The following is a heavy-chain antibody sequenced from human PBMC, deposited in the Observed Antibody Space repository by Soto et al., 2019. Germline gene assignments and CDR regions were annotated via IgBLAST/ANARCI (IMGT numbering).Heavy chain of an antibody. D-gene: IGHD3-10*01. CDR1: GGSMSEYF. Sequence: KTSETLSLTCSVSGGSMSEYFWSWIRQPPGKGLEWIGYIYYLGSTDYNPSLKSRVTISVDTSKRQFSLRLTSVTAADTAVYYCARDGYDGSGSPYPAYWGPGTQVTVSS. V-gene: IGHV4-59*01. CDR3: ARDGYDGSGSPYPAY. CDR2: IYYLGST. J-gene: IGHJ4*02.